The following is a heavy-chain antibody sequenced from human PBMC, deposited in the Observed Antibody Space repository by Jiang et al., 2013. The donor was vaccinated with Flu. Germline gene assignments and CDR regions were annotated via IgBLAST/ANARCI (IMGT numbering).Heavy chain of an antibody. J-gene: IGHJ4*02. CDR1: GGSFSGYY. CDR3: ARGNQWWDRAMVRGVIREDY. Sequence: LLKPSETLSLTCAVYGGSFSGYYWSWIRQPPGKGLEWIGEINHSGSTNYNPSLKSRVTISVDTSKNQFSLKLSSVTAADTAVYYCARGNQWWDRAMVRGVIREDYWGQGTLVTVSS. CDR2: INHSGST. D-gene: IGHD3-10*01. V-gene: IGHV4-34*01.